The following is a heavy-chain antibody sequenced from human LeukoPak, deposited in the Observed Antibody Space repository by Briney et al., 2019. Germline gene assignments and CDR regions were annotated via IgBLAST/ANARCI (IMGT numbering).Heavy chain of an antibody. D-gene: IGHD3-22*01. CDR2: INHSGST. CDR3: AGTYYYDSSGYYRFDH. Sequence: PSETLSLTCAVYGGSFSGYYWSWIRQPPGKGLEWIGEINHSGSTNYNPSLKSRVTISVDTSKNQFSLKLSSVTAADTAVYYCAGTYYYDSSGYYRFDHWGQGTLVTVSS. V-gene: IGHV4-34*01. J-gene: IGHJ4*02. CDR1: GGSFSGYY.